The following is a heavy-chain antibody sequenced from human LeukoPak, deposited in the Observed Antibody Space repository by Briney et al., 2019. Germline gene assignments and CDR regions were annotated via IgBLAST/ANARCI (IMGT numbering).Heavy chain of an antibody. V-gene: IGHV4-34*01. CDR3: ARGRRGKTFDY. D-gene: IGHD3-16*01. J-gene: IGHJ4*02. CDR1: GGSFSGYY. Sequence: SETLSLTCAVYGGSFSGYYWSWVRQPPGKGVEWIGEINHSGSTNYNPSLKSRVTISVDTSKNQFSLKLSSVTAADTAVYYCARGRRGKTFDYWGQGTLVTVSS. CDR2: INHSGST.